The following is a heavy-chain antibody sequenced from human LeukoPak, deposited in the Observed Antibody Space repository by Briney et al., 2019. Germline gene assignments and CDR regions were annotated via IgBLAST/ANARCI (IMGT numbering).Heavy chain of an antibody. J-gene: IGHJ4*02. V-gene: IGHV4-61*01. CDR2: IYYSGST. Sequence: SETLSLTCTVSGDSVSSGSYYWSWIRQPPGKGLEWIGYIYYSGSTNYNPSLKSRVTISVDTSKNQFSLKLSSVTAADTAVYYCATHSRGGSYRQSDFDYWGQGTLVTVSS. D-gene: IGHD1-26*01. CDR3: ATHSRGGSYRQSDFDY. CDR1: GDSVSSGSYY.